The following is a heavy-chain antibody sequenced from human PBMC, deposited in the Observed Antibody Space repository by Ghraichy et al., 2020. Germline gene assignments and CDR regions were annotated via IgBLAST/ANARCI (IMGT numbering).Heavy chain of an antibody. V-gene: IGHV4-61*01. CDR2: IYYSGST. CDR3: ARVVLHQQLVPEFFQH. D-gene: IGHD6-13*01. Sequence: SETLSLTCTVSGGSVSSGNYYWSWIRQPPGKGLEWIGYIYYSGSTNYNSSLKSRVTISVDTSKNQFSLKLRSLTAADTAMYYCARVVLHQQLVPEFFQHWGQGTLVTVSS. CDR1: GGSVSSGNYY. J-gene: IGHJ1*01.